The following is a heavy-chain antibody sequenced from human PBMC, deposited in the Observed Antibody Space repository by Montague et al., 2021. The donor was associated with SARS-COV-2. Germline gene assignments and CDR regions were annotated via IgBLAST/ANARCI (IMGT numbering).Heavy chain of an antibody. CDR1: NYSVSSGYY. J-gene: IGHJ4*02. D-gene: IGHD1-26*01. CDR2: NFHSGST. CDR3: ARGVVGPTVLFLEY. Sequence: SETLSLTCTVSNYSVSSGYYWCWIRQFPGKGLEWIGFNFHSGSTYYNPSLQSRVITSVDTSKNQFSLQLRSVSAADTAVYYCARGVVGPTVLFLEYWGQGVLVAVSS. V-gene: IGHV4-38-2*02.